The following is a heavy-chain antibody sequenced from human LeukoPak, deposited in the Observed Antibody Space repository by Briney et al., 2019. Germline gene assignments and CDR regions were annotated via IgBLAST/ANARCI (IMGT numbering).Heavy chain of an antibody. J-gene: IGHJ6*02. CDR1: GYTFTSYG. CDR2: ISAYNGNT. V-gene: IGHV1-18*01. Sequence: ASVKVSCKASGYTFTSYGISWVRQAPGHGLEWMGWISAYNGNTNYAQKLQGRVTMTTDTSTSTAYMELRSLRSDDTAVYYCARKGYSSSYYYYYGMDVWGQGTTVTVSS. D-gene: IGHD6-13*01. CDR3: ARKGYSSSYYYYYGMDV.